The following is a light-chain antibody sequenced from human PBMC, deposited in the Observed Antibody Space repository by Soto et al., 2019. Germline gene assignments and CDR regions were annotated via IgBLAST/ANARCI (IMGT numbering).Light chain of an antibody. CDR1: QDISND. CDR2: DAS. V-gene: IGKV1-33*01. J-gene: IGKJ5*01. Sequence: DIQMTQSPSSLSASVGDRVTITCQASQDISNDLNWYQQKPGKAPKLLIYDASNLETGVPSRFSGSGSGTDFTFTISSLQPEDIATYYCQQYDKLPITFGQGTRLEIK. CDR3: QQYDKLPIT.